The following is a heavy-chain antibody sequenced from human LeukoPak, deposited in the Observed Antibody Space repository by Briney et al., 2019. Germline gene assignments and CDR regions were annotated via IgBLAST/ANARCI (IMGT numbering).Heavy chain of an antibody. V-gene: IGHV1-69*02. Sequence: ASVKVSCKASGGTFSSYIISWVRQAPGQGVDWMGRIIPILGIANYARKFQGRVTITADKSTSTAYMELSSLRSDDTAVYYCVIAVDGVPNWFDPWGQGTLVTVSS. CDR3: VIAVDGVPNWFDP. CDR2: IIPILGIA. J-gene: IGHJ5*02. D-gene: IGHD6-19*01. CDR1: GGTFSSYI.